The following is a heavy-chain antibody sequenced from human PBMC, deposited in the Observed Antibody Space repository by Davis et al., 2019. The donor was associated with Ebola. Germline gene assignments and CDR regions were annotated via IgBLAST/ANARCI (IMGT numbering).Heavy chain of an antibody. D-gene: IGHD3-16*01. CDR3: AKDDYLQRWGGFDV. V-gene: IGHV3-30*04. J-gene: IGHJ3*01. Sequence: GGSLRLSCAASGFTFSSYAMHWVRQAPGKGLEWVAVISYDGSNKYYADSVKGRFTISRDNSKNTLYLQMNRLRPEDTAVYYSAKDDYLQRWGGFDVWGQGTMVTVSS. CDR2: ISYDGSNK. CDR1: GFTFSSYA.